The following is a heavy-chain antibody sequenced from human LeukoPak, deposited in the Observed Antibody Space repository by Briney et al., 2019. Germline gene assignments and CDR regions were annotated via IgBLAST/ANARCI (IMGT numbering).Heavy chain of an antibody. J-gene: IGHJ4*02. D-gene: IGHD5-18*01. CDR3: AKVLSGYSYGSLDY. CDR2: ISGSGGST. Sequence: GRSLRLSCAASGFTFSSYAMSWVRQAPGKGLEWVSAISGSGGSTNYADSVKGRFTISRDNSKNTLYLQMNSLRAEDTAVYYCAKVLSGYSYGSLDYWGQGTLVTVSS. V-gene: IGHV3-23*01. CDR1: GFTFSSYA.